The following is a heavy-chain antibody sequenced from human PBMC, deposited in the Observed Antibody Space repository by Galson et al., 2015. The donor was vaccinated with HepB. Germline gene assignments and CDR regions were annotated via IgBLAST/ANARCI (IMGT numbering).Heavy chain of an antibody. D-gene: IGHD3-22*01. CDR2: ISSSSSTI. CDR1: GFTFSSYS. J-gene: IGHJ3*02. V-gene: IGHV3-48*02. CDR3: ARAGYYYDSSGYYHRAFDI. Sequence: SLRLSCAASGFTFSSYSMNWVRQAPGKGLEWVSYISSSSSTIYYADSVKGRFTISRDNAKNSLYLQMNSLRDEDTAVYYCARAGYYYDSSGYYHRAFDIWGQGTMVTVSS.